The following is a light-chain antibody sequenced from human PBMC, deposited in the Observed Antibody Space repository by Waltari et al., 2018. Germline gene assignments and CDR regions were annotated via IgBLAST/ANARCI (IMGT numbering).Light chain of an antibody. J-gene: IGKJ5*01. CDR3: QQAKSCPIT. CDR1: QGIDNW. Sequence: DIQMTQSPSSVSASIGDRVTIPCRASQGIDNWLAWYQQKQRKAPKLLISASYNLHSGVPSRLSGSRSETEFTLTINNRQPEDFATYFCQQAKSCPITFGQGTQLEIK. V-gene: IGKV1-12*01. CDR2: ASY.